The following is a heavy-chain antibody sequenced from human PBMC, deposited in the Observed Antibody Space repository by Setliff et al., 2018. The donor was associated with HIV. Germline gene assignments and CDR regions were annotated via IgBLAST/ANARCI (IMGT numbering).Heavy chain of an antibody. CDR3: ARAYDYSNYLHYYIDV. CDR1: GDSISDYY. J-gene: IGHJ6*03. V-gene: IGHV4-59*01. D-gene: IGHD4-4*01. CDR2: LYYSGST. Sequence: SETLSLTCNVSGDSISDYYWTWIRQPPGKGLEWIGYLYYSGSTNYNPSLKSRVTISVDTSKNQFSLKLSSLTAADTAVYYCARAYDYSNYLHYYIDVWGKGTTVTVSS.